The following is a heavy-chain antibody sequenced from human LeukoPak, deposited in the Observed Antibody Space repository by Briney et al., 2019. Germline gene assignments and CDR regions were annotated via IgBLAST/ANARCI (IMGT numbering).Heavy chain of an antibody. CDR1: GSTFGNYY. Sequence: GGSLRLSCAASGSTFGNYYMSWVRQAPGKGLEWVAVISYDGSNKYYADSVKGRFTISRDNSRNTLYLQMNSLRAEDTAVYYCARVASMITFGGVISSWGQGTLVTVSS. V-gene: IGHV3-30-3*01. CDR3: ARVASMITFGGVISS. D-gene: IGHD3-16*02. CDR2: ISYDGSNK. J-gene: IGHJ4*02.